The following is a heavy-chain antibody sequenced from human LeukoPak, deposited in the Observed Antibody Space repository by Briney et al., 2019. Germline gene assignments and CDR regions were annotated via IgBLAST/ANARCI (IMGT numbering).Heavy chain of an antibody. J-gene: IGHJ4*02. V-gene: IGHV3-33*06. CDR3: AKDLMDYDILTGYYDY. Sequence: PGGSLRLSCAASGFTFSSYGMHWVRQAPGKGLEWVAVIWYDGSNKYYADSVKGRLTISRDNSKNTLYLQMNSLRAEDTAVYYCAKDLMDYDILTGYYDYWGQGTLVTVSS. CDR2: IWYDGSNK. CDR1: GFTFSSYG. D-gene: IGHD3-9*01.